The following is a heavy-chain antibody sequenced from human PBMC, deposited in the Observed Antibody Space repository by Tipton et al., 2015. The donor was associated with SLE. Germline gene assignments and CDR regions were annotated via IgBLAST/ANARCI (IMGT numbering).Heavy chain of an antibody. Sequence: QLVQSGAEVKKPGSSVKVSCKASGGTFSSYTISWVRQAPGQGLEWMGRIIPILGIANYAQKFQGRVTITADKSTSTAYMELSSLRSEDTAVYYCARDAGYDSSGYYNPPGDWGQGTLVTVSS. CDR1: GGTFSSYT. CDR2: IIPILGIA. V-gene: IGHV1-69*09. D-gene: IGHD3-22*01. CDR3: ARDAGYDSSGYYNPPGD. J-gene: IGHJ4*02.